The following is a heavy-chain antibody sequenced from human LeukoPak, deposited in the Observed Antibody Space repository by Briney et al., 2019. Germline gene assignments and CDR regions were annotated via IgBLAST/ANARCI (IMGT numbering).Heavy chain of an antibody. CDR2: LYGDGTT. Sequence: GGSLRLSCAASGFIVSDNYMSWVRQAPGKGLEWVSILYGDGTTYYADSVKGRFTISRDNAKTSLYLQMNSLRAEDTAVYYCARDLSGVAGYTYGRGIDYWGQGTLVTVSS. V-gene: IGHV3-66*01. J-gene: IGHJ4*02. D-gene: IGHD5-18*01. CDR1: GFIVSDNY. CDR3: ARDLSGVAGYTYGRGIDY.